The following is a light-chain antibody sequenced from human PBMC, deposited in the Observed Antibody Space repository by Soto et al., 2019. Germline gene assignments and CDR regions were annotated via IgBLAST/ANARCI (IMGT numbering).Light chain of an antibody. Sequence: EIVLTQSPATLSLSPGEGATLSGGASQSFTSYLACYQQNPGQAPRLLIYDASNRATGIPARFSGSGSGTDFTLTISSLEPEDFAVYYCQQRSNWPQLTFGGGTKVEIK. CDR1: QSFTSY. CDR3: QQRSNWPQLT. J-gene: IGKJ4*01. CDR2: DAS. V-gene: IGKV3-11*01.